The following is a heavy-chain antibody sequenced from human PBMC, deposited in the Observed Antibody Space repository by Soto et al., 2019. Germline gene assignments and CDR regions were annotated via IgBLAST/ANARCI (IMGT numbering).Heavy chain of an antibody. D-gene: IGHD2-2*01. CDR3: ARSQGSSTRLELDYYYYYGMDV. CDR1: GGTFSSYA. CDR2: IIPISDTT. V-gene: IGHV1-69*01. Sequence: QVQLVQSGAEVKKPGSSVKVSCKASGGTFSSYAISWVRQAPGQGLEWMGGIIPISDTTNYAQKFQGRVTITADESTSTAYMELSSLRSEDTAVYYCARSQGSSTRLELDYYYYYGMDVWGQGTTVTVSS. J-gene: IGHJ6*02.